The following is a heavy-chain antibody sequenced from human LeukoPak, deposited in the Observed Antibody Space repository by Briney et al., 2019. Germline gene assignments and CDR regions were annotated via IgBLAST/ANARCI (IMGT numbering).Heavy chain of an antibody. V-gene: IGHV4-4*07. D-gene: IGHD3-3*01. CDR1: GGSISSYY. J-gene: IGHJ6*03. CDR3: ARDIIRAPYDFTYYYYYMDV. Sequence: PSETLSLTCTVSGGSISSYYWSWIRQPAGKGLEWIGRIYTSGSINYNPSLKSRVTMSVDTSKNQFSLKLSSVTAADTAVYYCARDIIRAPYDFTYYYYYMDVWGKGTTVTVSS. CDR2: IYTSGSI.